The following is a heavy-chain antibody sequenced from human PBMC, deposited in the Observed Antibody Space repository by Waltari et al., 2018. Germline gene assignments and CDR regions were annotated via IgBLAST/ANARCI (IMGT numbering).Heavy chain of an antibody. CDR1: GFTFSSYW. CDR2: INQDGSEK. J-gene: IGHJ4*02. V-gene: IGHV3-7*01. D-gene: IGHD2-2*01. Sequence: EVQLVESGGGLVQPGGSLRLSCAASGFTFSSYWMSWVRQAPGKGLEWVANINQDGSEKNYVDSVKGRFTISRDNAKNSLYLQMNSLRAEDTAVYYCARDLLRYCSSTSCFGYFDYWGQGTLVTVSS. CDR3: ARDLLRYCSSTSCFGYFDY.